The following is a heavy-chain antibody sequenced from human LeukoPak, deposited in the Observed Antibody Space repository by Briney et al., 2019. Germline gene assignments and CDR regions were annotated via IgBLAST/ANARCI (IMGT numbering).Heavy chain of an antibody. D-gene: IGHD3-22*01. Sequence: GGSLRLSCAASGFTFSNAWMSWVRQAPGKGLEWVGRIKSKTDGGTTDYAAPVKGRFTISRDDSKNTLYLQMNSLKTEDTAVYYCTTWKSYDRLAQEIWGQGTMVTVSS. CDR2: IKSKTDGGTT. J-gene: IGHJ3*02. V-gene: IGHV3-15*01. CDR1: GFTFSNAW. CDR3: TTWKSYDRLAQEI.